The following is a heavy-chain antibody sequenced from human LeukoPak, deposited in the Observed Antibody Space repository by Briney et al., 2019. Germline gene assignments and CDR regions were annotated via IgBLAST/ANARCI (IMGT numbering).Heavy chain of an antibody. Sequence: SETLSLTCAVSGYSISSSNWWGWIRQPPGKGLEWIGYIYYSGSIYYNPSLKSRVTMSVDTSKNQFSLKLSSVTAADTAVYYCARWRYSSSWYWDWFDPWGQGTLVTVSS. J-gene: IGHJ5*02. D-gene: IGHD6-13*01. CDR1: GYSISSSNW. CDR2: IYYSGSI. CDR3: ARWRYSSSWYWDWFDP. V-gene: IGHV4-28*05.